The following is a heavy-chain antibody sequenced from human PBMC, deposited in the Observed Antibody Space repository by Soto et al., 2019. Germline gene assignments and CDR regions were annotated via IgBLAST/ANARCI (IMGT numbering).Heavy chain of an antibody. J-gene: IGHJ4*02. CDR3: ATLKGSGSFLYYFDY. CDR2: IYPGDSDI. D-gene: IGHD3-10*01. Sequence: GESLKISCKGSGYSFTSNWIGWVRQMPGKGLEWMGIIYPGDSDIRYSPSFQGQVTISADKSISTAYLQWSSLKASDTAMYYCATLKGSGSFLYYFDYWGQGTLVTVSS. CDR1: GYSFTSNW. V-gene: IGHV5-51*01.